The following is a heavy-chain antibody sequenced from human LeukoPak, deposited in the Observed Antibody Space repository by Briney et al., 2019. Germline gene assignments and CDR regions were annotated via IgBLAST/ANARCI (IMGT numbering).Heavy chain of an antibody. CDR1: GGSLSRYY. J-gene: IGHJ4*02. CDR2: MYNSGIT. Sequence: PSETLSLTCTVSGGSLSRYYWSWLRQPPGKGLEWIGYMYNSGITNYNPARRSRVTISVDTSKNQFSLKLRSVTAADTAVYYCARHGDISRGWYFDYWGQGILVTVSS. D-gene: IGHD6-19*01. V-gene: IGHV4-59*08. CDR3: ARHGDISRGWYFDY.